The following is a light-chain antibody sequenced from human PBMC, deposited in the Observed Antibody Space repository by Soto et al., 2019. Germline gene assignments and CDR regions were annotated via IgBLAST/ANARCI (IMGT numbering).Light chain of an antibody. Sequence: QSALTQPHSASGSPGQSVTISCTGTSSDVGGYNYVSWYQQYPGKAPKLMIYEVSKGPSGVPDRFYGSKSGNTASLTVSGLQAEDEAGYYCRSYAGSNTFIFGGGTKLTVL. J-gene: IGLJ2*01. CDR2: EVS. V-gene: IGLV2-8*01. CDR1: SSDVGGYNY. CDR3: RSYAGSNTFI.